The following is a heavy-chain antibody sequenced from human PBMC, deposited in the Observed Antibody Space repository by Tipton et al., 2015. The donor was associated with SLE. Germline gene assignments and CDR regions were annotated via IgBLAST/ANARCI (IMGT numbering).Heavy chain of an antibody. D-gene: IGHD3/OR15-3a*01. Sequence: LRLSCAVYGGSFSGYYWSWIRQPPGKGLEWIGEINHSGRTIYNPSLKSRVTISVDTSKNQFSLKLSSVTAADTAVYYCARGGPTHAFDYWGQGTLVTVSS. CDR3: ARGGPTHAFDY. V-gene: IGHV4-34*01. CDR1: GGSFSGYY. J-gene: IGHJ4*02. CDR2: INHSGRT.